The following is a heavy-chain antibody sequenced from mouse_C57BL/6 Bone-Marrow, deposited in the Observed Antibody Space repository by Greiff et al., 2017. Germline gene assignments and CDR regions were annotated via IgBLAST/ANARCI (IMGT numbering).Heavy chain of an antibody. J-gene: IGHJ4*01. V-gene: IGHV8-8*01. CDR1: GFSLSTFGMG. CDR2: TWWDDDK. Sequence: VKLQESGPGILQPSQTLSLTCSFSGFSLSTFGMGVGWIRQPPGKGLEWLAHTWWDDDKYYNPALKSQLTISKDTSKNQVFLKIANVDTADTATYYCARIGPDGYWYYAMDYWGQGTSVTVSS. CDR3: ARIGPDGYWYYAMDY. D-gene: IGHD2-3*01.